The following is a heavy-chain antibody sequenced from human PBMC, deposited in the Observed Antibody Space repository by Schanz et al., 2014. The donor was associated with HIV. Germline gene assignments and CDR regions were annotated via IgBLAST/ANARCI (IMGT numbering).Heavy chain of an antibody. CDR1: GFTFDSYG. V-gene: IGHV3-30*18. J-gene: IGHJ6*02. D-gene: IGHD3-22*01. Sequence: QVQLVESGGGVVQPGRSLRLSCAASGFTFDSYGIHWVRQAPGKGLEWVAVISYDGCNKYYADSVKGRLTISRDNSKNTLYLQMKSLRREDTAVYFCAKDRNYYDDKYLGKGNYYYYYGMDVWGQGTTVTVSS. CDR3: AKDRNYYDDKYLGKGNYYYYYGMDV. CDR2: ISYDGCNK.